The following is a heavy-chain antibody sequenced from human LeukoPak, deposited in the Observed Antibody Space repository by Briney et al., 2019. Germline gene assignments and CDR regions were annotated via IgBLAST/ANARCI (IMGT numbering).Heavy chain of an antibody. J-gene: IGHJ4*02. Sequence: ASVTVSCKASGYTFTSYGISWVRQAPGQGLEWMGWISAYNGNTNYAQKLQGRVTMTTDTSTSTAYMELRSLRSDDTAVYYCARDHRPLTGYSPIPIPIDYWGQGTLVTVSS. CDR2: ISAYNGNT. V-gene: IGHV1-18*01. CDR3: ARDHRPLTGYSPIPIPIDY. CDR1: GYTFTSYG. D-gene: IGHD3-9*01.